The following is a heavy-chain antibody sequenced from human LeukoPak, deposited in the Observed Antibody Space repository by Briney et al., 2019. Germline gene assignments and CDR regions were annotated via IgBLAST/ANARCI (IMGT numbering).Heavy chain of an antibody. CDR3: AFQLGEYYFDY. Sequence: GGSLRLSCAASGFTFSSYAMSWVRQAPGKRLEWVSAISGSGGSTYYADSVKGRFTISRDNSKNTLYLQMNSLRAEDTAVYYCAFQLGEYYFDYWGQGTLVTVSS. J-gene: IGHJ4*02. CDR1: GFTFSSYA. D-gene: IGHD1-1*01. V-gene: IGHV3-23*01. CDR2: ISGSGGST.